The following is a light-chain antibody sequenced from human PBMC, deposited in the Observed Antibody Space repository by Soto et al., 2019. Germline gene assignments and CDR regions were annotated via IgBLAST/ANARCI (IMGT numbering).Light chain of an antibody. CDR3: QQYDSSPLYT. CDR1: QSVGSSH. CDR2: GAS. V-gene: IGKV3-20*01. J-gene: IGKJ2*01. Sequence: DIGLTQSPGTLSLSPGERATLSCRASQSVGSSHLAWYQQKPGQAPRLVIYGASNRATGIPDRFSGSGSGTDFTLTISRLEPEDFEVYYCQQYDSSPLYTFGQGTKLEIK.